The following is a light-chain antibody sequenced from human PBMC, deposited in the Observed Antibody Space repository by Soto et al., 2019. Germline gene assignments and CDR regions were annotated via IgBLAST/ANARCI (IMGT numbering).Light chain of an antibody. CDR3: QQGNTFPPFT. CDR1: QDISTW. Sequence: DIPMTQSPTSVSASVGDRVTITCRASQDISTWLAWYQQKPGKAPSLLIYSASTLQSGVPSRFSGSGSGTEFTLTISSLQPEDFATYYCQQGNTFPPFTFGRGTRVDVK. J-gene: IGKJ3*01. V-gene: IGKV1-12*01. CDR2: SAS.